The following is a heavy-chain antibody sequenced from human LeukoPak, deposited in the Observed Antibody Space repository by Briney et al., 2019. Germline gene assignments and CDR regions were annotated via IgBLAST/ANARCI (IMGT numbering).Heavy chain of an antibody. V-gene: IGHV1-69*13. CDR2: IIPIFGTA. CDR1: GGTFSSYA. Sequence: SVKVSCKASGGTFSSYAISWVRQAPGQGLEWMGGIIPIFGTANYAQKFQGRVTITADESTSTAYMELSSLRSEDTAVYYCAREFGELSYYFDYWGQGTLVTVSS. D-gene: IGHD3-10*01. J-gene: IGHJ4*02. CDR3: AREFGELSYYFDY.